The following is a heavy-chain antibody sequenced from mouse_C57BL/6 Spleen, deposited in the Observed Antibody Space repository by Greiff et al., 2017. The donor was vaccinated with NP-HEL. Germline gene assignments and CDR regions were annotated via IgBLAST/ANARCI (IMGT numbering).Heavy chain of an antibody. CDR2: INPYKGDT. J-gene: IGHJ1*03. D-gene: IGHD1-1*01. V-gene: IGHV1-20*01. Sequence: EVQLQQSGPELVKPGDSVKISCKASGYSFTGYFMNWVMQSHGKSLDWIGRINPYKGDTYYNQKFKGKATLTVDKSTSTAHMELRSLTSEESAVYYCTRITTVVATDWYFDVWGTGTTVTVSS. CDR3: TRITTVVATDWYFDV. CDR1: GYSFTGYF.